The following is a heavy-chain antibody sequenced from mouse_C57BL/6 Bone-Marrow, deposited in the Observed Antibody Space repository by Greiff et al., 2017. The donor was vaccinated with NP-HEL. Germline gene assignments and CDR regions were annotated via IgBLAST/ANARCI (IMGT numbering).Heavy chain of an antibody. CDR1: GYTFTSYW. J-gene: IGHJ3*01. CDR3: ARSGYYGRARSWFAY. D-gene: IGHD1-1*01. CDR2: IHPNSGST. Sequence: VQLQQSGAELVKPGASVKLSCKASGYTFTSYWMHWVKQRPGQGLEWIGMIHPNSGSTNYNEKFKSKATLTVDNSSSTAYMQLSSLTSEDSAVYYCARSGYYGRARSWFAYWGQGTLVTVSA. V-gene: IGHV1-64*01.